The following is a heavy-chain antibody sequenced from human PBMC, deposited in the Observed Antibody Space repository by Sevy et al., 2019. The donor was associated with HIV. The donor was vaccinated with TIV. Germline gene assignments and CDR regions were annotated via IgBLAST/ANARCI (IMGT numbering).Heavy chain of an antibody. J-gene: IGHJ6*02. CDR2: VDYSGIT. CDR3: ARGPEWLALSNYYYGMDV. V-gene: IGHV4-59*01. CDR1: GGSISSDY. D-gene: IGHD6-19*01. Sequence: SETLSLTCTVSGGSISSDYRTWIRQPPGKGLEWIGYVDYSGITNYNPSLKSRVIISLDRSKNQFSLRLSSVTAADTAVYYCARGPEWLALSNYYYGMDVWGQGTTVTVSS.